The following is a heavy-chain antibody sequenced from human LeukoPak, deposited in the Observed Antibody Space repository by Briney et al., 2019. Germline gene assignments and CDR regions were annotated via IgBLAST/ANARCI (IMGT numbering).Heavy chain of an antibody. CDR3: ARTKYYDFWSGYNDGEYYFDY. D-gene: IGHD3-3*01. J-gene: IGHJ4*02. CDR1: GGSISSGGYY. Sequence: SQTLSLTCTVSGGSISSGGYYWSWIRQHPGKGLEWIGYIYCSGSTYYNPSLKSRVSISVDTSKNQFSLKLSSVTAADTAAYYCARTKYYDFWSGYNDGEYYFDYWGQGTLVTVSS. V-gene: IGHV4-31*03. CDR2: IYCSGST.